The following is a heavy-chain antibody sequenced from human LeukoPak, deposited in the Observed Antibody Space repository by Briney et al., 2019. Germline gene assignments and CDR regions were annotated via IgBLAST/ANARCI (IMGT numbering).Heavy chain of an antibody. CDR3: ARSPSALAAFSS. CDR2: FYYSGNT. Sequence: PSETLSLTCTVSGASISSYYWSWIRQPPGKGLEWIGYFYYSGNTNYNPSLKSRLFMSVDTSKNQFSLKLSSVTSADTAVYYCARSPSALAAFSSWGQGTLVTVSS. D-gene: IGHD5-18*01. J-gene: IGHJ5*02. V-gene: IGHV4-59*01. CDR1: GASISSYY.